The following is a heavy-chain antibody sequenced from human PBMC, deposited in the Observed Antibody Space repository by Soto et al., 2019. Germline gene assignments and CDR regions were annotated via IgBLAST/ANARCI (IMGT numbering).Heavy chain of an antibody. CDR2: IIPIFGTA. Sequence: QVQLVQSGAEVKKPGSSVKVSCKASGGTFSSYAISWVRQAPGQGLEWMGGIIPIFGTANYAQKFQGRVRITADESTGRAYMELSSRRAEDTAVYYCGRGIAITGTKTGPRLLGYCGMDVWGQGTTVTVSS. CDR1: GGTFSSYA. D-gene: IGHD1-7*01. J-gene: IGHJ6*02. V-gene: IGHV1-69*12. CDR3: GRGIAITGTKTGPRLLGYCGMDV.